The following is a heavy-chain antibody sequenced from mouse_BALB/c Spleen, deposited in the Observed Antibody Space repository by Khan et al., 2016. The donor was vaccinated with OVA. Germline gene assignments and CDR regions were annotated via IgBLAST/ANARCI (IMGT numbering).Heavy chain of an antibody. D-gene: IGHD2-10*01. CDR3: AKGGTAYYGNNEDAMEY. J-gene: IGHJ4*01. V-gene: IGHV9-4*02. CDR1: GYTFTTAG. Sequence: QIQLVQSGPELKKPGETVRISCKASGYTFTTAGIQWVQKMPGKGLKWIGWINTHSGVPKYAEDFKGRFAFSLEISVNTAYLQITNLKNEDTAANFCAKGGTAYYGNNEDAMEYWGQGTSVTVSS. CDR2: INTHSGVP.